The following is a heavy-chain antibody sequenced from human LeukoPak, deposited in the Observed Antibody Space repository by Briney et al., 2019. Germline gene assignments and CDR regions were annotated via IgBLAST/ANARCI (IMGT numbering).Heavy chain of an antibody. V-gene: IGHV4-59*01. CDR1: GGSISSYY. Sequence: SETQSLTCTVSGGSISSYYWSWTRQPPGKGLEWIGYIYYRGSTSYNPSLKSRVTISVDTSKNQFSLKLSSVTAADTAVYYCARDRPHENYYDSSGYYFGVGAFDIRGERRVVSVSS. D-gene: IGHD3-22*01. CDR2: IYYRGST. CDR3: ARDRPHENYYDSSGYYFGVGAFDI. J-gene: IGHJ3*02.